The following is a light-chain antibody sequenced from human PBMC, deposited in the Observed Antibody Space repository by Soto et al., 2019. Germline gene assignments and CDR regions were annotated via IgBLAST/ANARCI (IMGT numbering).Light chain of an antibody. CDR1: QSVYSSY. CDR2: GAS. J-gene: IGKJ1*01. V-gene: IGKV3-20*01. Sequence: EIVLTQSPGTLSLSPGERATLSCRASQSVYSSYLAWYQQKPGQAPRLLIYGASSRATCIPDRFSGSGSGKDFTLTISRLEPEDFAVYYCQQYDRLPWSFGQGNKVDFK. CDR3: QQYDRLPWS.